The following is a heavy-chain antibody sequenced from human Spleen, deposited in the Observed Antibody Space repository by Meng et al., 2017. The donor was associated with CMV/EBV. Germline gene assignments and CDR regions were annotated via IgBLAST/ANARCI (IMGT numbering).Heavy chain of an antibody. Sequence: GESLKISCAASGFTFSDYYMSWIRQAPGKGLEWVSYISSSGSTKYYADSVKGRFTISRDNAKNSLYLQMNSLRAEDTAVYYCARTQNLEYYFDYWGQGTLVTVSS. D-gene: IGHD5-24*01. CDR2: ISSSGSTK. J-gene: IGHJ4*02. CDR1: GFTFSDYY. CDR3: ARTQNLEYYFDY. V-gene: IGHV3-11*04.